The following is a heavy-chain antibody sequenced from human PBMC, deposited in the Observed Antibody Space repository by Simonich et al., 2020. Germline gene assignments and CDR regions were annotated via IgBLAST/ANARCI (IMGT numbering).Heavy chain of an antibody. D-gene: IGHD5-18*01. CDR1: GFTFSSYS. CDR2: IIRSSSYI. CDR3: ARDVDTAMVFDY. J-gene: IGHJ4*02. V-gene: IGHV3-21*01. Sequence: EVQLVETGGGLVKPGGSLRLSCAASGFTFSSYSMNWVRQGPGSGLECVLSIIRSSSYIYYADSVKGRFTISRDNAKNSLYLQMNSLRAEDTAVYYCARDVDTAMVFDYWGQGTLVTVSS.